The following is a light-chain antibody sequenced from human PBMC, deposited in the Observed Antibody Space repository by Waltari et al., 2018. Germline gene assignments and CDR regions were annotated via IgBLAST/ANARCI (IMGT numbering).Light chain of an antibody. V-gene: IGLV3-19*01. CDR3: NSRDSSGRHVV. CDR1: SLRSYY. CDR2: GKN. Sequence: SSELTQDPAVSVALGQTVRITCPGDSLRSYYATSYQQKPGQAPVLVIYGKNNRPSGIPDRFSGSSSGNTASLTITGAQAEDEADYYCNSRDSSGRHVVFGGGTKLTVL. J-gene: IGLJ2*01.